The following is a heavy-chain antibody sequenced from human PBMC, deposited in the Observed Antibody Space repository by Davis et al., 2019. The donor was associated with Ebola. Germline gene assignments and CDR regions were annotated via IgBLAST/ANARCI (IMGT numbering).Heavy chain of an antibody. CDR3: ARPGGSVGSSWQPFDY. J-gene: IGHJ4*02. CDR2: IYPGDSDT. CDR1: GYSFTSYC. D-gene: IGHD6-13*01. V-gene: IGHV5-51*01. Sequence: ESLRLSCKASGYSFTSYCIGWLRHLPRKGLQSMGIIYPGDSDTRYSPSFQGHVTFSADKSISTAYLQWSSLKASDTAMYYCARPGGSVGSSWQPFDYWGQGTLVTVSP.